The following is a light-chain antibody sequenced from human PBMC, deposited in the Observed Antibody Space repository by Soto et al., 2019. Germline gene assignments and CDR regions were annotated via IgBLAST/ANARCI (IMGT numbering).Light chain of an antibody. CDR2: SNN. J-gene: IGLJ2*01. Sequence: QSVLTQPPSASGTPGQGVSISCSGSFSNLKTNTVNWYQQFPGTAPKLLIYSNNQRPSGVPDRFSGSKSGTSASLDISGLQSEDEADYYCAAWDDSLKGRVFGGGTKLTVL. V-gene: IGLV1-44*01. CDR3: AAWDDSLKGRV. CDR1: FSNLKTNT.